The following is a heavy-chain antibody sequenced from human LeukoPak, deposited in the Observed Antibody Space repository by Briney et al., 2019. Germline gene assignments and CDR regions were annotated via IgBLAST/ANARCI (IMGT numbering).Heavy chain of an antibody. J-gene: IGHJ4*02. Sequence: ASVKVSCKASGYTFTNYYIHWVRQAPGQGLEWMAWINPNSGGTNYAQNFQGRVTVTRDTSVSTAYMEVSRLRSDDTAVYYCARDRRGYYDSGSYYPLIWGQGTLVTVSS. CDR1: GYTFTNYY. D-gene: IGHD3-10*01. CDR2: INPNSGGT. V-gene: IGHV1-2*02. CDR3: ARDRRGYYDSGSYYPLI.